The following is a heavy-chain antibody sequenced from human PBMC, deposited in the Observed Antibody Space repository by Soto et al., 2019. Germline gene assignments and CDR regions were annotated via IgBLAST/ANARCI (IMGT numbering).Heavy chain of an antibody. CDR3: ARSPPTVTTSEYFQH. J-gene: IGHJ1*01. V-gene: IGHV3-48*01. CDR2: ISSSSSTI. D-gene: IGHD4-17*01. CDR1: GFTFSSYS. Sequence: PGGSLRLSCAASGFTFSSYSMNWVRQAPGKGLEWVSYISSSSSTIYYADSVKGRFTISRDNAKNSLYLQMNSLRAEDTAVYYCARSPPTVTTSEYFQHWGQGTLVTVSS.